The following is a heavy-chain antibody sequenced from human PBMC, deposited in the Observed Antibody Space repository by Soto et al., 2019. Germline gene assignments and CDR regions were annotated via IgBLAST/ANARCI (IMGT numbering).Heavy chain of an antibody. CDR3: ARGGGGVSPAPIDY. J-gene: IGHJ4*02. CDR1: GFTFSSYW. D-gene: IGHD3-16*01. V-gene: IGHV3-74*01. CDR2: INSDGSST. Sequence: EVQLVESGGGLVQPGGSLRLSCAPSGFTFSSYWMHWVRQAPGKELVWVSRINSDGSSTSYAVSVKGRFTISRDNAKNTLYLQMNSLRADDTAVYYCARGGGGVSPAPIDYWGQGTLVTVSS.